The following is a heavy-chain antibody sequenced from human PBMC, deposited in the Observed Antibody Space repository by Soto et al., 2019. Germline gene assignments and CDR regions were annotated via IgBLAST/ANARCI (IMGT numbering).Heavy chain of an antibody. D-gene: IGHD3-16*01. V-gene: IGHV1-69*01. CDR1: GGTFNKYA. Sequence: QVQLVQSGAEVKKPGSSVRVSCKASGGTFNKYAITWVRQAPGQGLEWMGGISPVFHRTNYAQNFQGRVTITADESTRTAYMELSSLRSEDTAIYYCTRGRAETFGVRLTVDWFDPWGRGTLVTVPS. CDR2: ISPVFHRT. J-gene: IGHJ5*02. CDR3: TRGRAETFGVRLTVDWFDP.